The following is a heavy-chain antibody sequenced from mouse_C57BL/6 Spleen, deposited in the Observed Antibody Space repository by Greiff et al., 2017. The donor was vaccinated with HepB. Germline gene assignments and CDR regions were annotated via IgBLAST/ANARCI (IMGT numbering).Heavy chain of an antibody. CDR2: INPNNGGT. V-gene: IGHV1-18*01. CDR1: GYTFTDYN. CDR3: ARWGLRPYAMDY. D-gene: IGHD2-4*01. Sequence: EVQLQQSGPELVKPGASVKIPCKASGYTFTDYNMDWVKQSHGKSLEWIGDINPNNGGTIYNQKFKGKATLTVDKSSSTAYMELRSLTSEDTAVDYCARWGLRPYAMDYWGQGTSVTVSS. J-gene: IGHJ4*01.